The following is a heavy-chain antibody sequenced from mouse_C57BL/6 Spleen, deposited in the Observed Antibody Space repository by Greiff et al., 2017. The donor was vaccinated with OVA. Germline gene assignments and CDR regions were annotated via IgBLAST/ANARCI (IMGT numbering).Heavy chain of an antibody. CDR2: IDPSDSYT. CDR1: GYTFTSYW. Sequence: VQLQQPGAELVKPGASVKLSCKASGYTFTSYWMQWVKQRPGQGLEWIGEIDPSDSYTNYNQKFKGKATLTVDTSSSTAYMQLSSLTSEDSAVYYCAIYDGYYGAYWGQGTLVTVSA. D-gene: IGHD2-3*01. J-gene: IGHJ3*01. CDR3: AIYDGYYGAY. V-gene: IGHV1-50*01.